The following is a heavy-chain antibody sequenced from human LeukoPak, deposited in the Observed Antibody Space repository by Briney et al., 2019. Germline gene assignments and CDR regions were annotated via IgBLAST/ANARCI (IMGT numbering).Heavy chain of an antibody. CDR2: IYHTGDT. V-gene: IGHV4-38-2*02. D-gene: IGHD3-16*02. Sequence: SETLSLTCTVSGYSISGGYYWGWIRQPPGKGLEWIANIYHTGDTYYNPSLKSRVTISVDTSKNQFSLKLSSVTAADTAVYYCARHGRIGRASWSLRLGELSCFDYWGQGTLVTVSS. J-gene: IGHJ4*02. CDR1: GYSISGGYY. CDR3: ARHGRIGRASWSLRLGELSCFDY.